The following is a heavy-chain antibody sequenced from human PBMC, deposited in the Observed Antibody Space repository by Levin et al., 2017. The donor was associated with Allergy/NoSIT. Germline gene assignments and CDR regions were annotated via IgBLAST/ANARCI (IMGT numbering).Heavy chain of an antibody. J-gene: IGHJ4*02. D-gene: IGHD1-26*01. Sequence: TSETLSLTCTVSGGSISSYYWSWIRQPPGKGLEWIGYIYYSGSTNYNPSLKSRVTISVDTSKNQFSLKLSSVTAADTAVYYCARGLIVGATTPFDYWGQGTLVTVSS. CDR2: IYYSGST. V-gene: IGHV4-59*01. CDR1: GGSISSYY. CDR3: ARGLIVGATTPFDY.